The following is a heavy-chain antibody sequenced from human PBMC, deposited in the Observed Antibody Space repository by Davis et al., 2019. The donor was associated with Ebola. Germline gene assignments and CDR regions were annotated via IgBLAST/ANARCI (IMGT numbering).Heavy chain of an antibody. D-gene: IGHD3-10*01. V-gene: IGHV5-10-1*01. J-gene: IGHJ4*02. CDR3: ARHKGWFGELSYFDY. CDR1: GYSFTSYW. CDR2: IDPSDSYT. Sequence: GESLKISCKGSGYSFTSYWISWVRQMPGKGLEWMGRIDPSDSYTNYSPSFQGHVTISADKSISTVYLQWSSLKASDTAMYYCARHKGWFGELSYFDYWGQGTLVTVSS.